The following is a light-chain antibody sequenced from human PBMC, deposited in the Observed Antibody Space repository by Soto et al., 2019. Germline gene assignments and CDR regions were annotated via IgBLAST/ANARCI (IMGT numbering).Light chain of an antibody. CDR3: VQALQCSLT. CDR2: SAS. CDR1: QSLLDTNGYNY. V-gene: IGKV2-28*01. Sequence: DIVLTQSPLSLPVTPGEPASISCRSSQSLLDTNGYNYLEWYLQKPWQSPQLLIDSASNRASGVPYRFSGSGSGTDFTLTISRVAADDVADYYCVQALQCSLTFGGGTKVEIK. J-gene: IGKJ4*01.